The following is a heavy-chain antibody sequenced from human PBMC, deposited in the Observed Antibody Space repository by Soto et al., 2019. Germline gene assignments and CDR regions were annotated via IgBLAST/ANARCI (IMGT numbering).Heavy chain of an antibody. CDR2: ISSNGGST. J-gene: IGHJ3*02. CDR1: GFTFSSYA. D-gene: IGHD3-22*01. V-gene: IGHV3-64D*08. Sequence: GGSLRLSCSASGFTFSSYAMHWVRQAPGKGLEYVSAISSNGGSTYYADSVKGRFTISRDNSKNTLYLQKSSLRDEDMAVYYCVKESYYDSSGYYSPATDDAFDIWGQGTMVTVSS. CDR3: VKESYYDSSGYYSPATDDAFDI.